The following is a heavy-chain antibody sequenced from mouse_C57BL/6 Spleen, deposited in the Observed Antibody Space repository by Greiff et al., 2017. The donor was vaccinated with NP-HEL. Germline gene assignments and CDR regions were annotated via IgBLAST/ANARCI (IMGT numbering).Heavy chain of an antibody. J-gene: IGHJ2*01. Sequence: QVQLQQSGPELVKPGASVKISCKASGYAFSSSWMNWVKQRPGKGLEWIGRIYPGDGDTNYNGKFKGKATLTADKSSSTAYMQLSSLTSEDSAVYFCARYPPSLLLYDYWGQGTTLTVSS. D-gene: IGHD2-12*01. CDR3: ARYPPSLLLYDY. CDR1: GYAFSSSW. V-gene: IGHV1-82*01. CDR2: IYPGDGDT.